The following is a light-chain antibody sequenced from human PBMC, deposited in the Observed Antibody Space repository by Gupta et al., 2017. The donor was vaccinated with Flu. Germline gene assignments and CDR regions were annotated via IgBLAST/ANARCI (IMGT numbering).Light chain of an antibody. Sequence: SALTQPRSVSGSPGQSVTISCTGTSSDVGGYNYVSWYQQHPDKAPKLMIYDVSKRPSGVPDRFSGSKSGTTASLTISGLQAEDEADYYCCSYAGSYTFMVFGGGTKLTVL. CDR2: DVS. CDR1: SSDVGGYNY. CDR3: CSYAGSYTFMV. J-gene: IGLJ3*02. V-gene: IGLV2-11*01.